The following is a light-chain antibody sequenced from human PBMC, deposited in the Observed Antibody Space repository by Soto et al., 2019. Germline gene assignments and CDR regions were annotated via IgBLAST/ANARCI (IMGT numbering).Light chain of an antibody. V-gene: IGKV1-5*03. CDR1: QSIRSW. CDR2: KAS. CDR3: QQYNSHPWT. J-gene: IGKJ1*01. Sequence: DIQMTQSPSTLPASVGDRVTVTCRASQSIRSWLAWYQEKPGKAPKLLMYKASLLETGVPSRFSGSVSGTEFTLTISSLQTDDFGTYYCQQYNSHPWTFGQGTKVEMK.